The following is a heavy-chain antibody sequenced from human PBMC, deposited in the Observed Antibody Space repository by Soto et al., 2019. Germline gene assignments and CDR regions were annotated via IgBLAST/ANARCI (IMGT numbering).Heavy chain of an antibody. J-gene: IGHJ4*02. Sequence: GGSLRLSCAASGFTFDDYGMSWARQAPGKGLEWVSGVNSDGSHTIYADSVKGRFTISRDNAKNTLYLQMNSLRAEDTAIYYCARDLRGSPHYWGQGTLVTVSS. D-gene: IGHD1-26*01. CDR2: VNSDGSHT. V-gene: IGHV3-20*04. CDR3: ARDLRGSPHY. CDR1: GFTFDDYG.